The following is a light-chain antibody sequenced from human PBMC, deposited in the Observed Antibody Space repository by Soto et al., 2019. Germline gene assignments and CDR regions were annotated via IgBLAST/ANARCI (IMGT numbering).Light chain of an antibody. CDR1: QSISSW. CDR2: DAP. V-gene: IGKV1-5*01. Sequence: DIQMTQSPSTLSASVGDRATITCRASQSISSWLAWYQQKPGKAPKLLIYDAPSLESGVPSRFSGRGSGTEFTLTISSLQPDDFATYYCQQYNSYWTFGQGTKVDIK. J-gene: IGKJ1*01. CDR3: QQYNSYWT.